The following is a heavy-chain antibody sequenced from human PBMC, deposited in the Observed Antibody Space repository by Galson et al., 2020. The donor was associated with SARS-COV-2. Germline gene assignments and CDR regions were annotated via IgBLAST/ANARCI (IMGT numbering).Heavy chain of an antibody. CDR2: ITTYDGHT. J-gene: IGHJ4*02. Sequence: ASVKVSCTASGYTFTSFGITWVRQAPGQGLECMGWITTYDGHTNYAQKIRGRVTMIADTSTTTAYMELMSLRSYDTAVCYCARVPFSSGWGLDCWGQGSLDTVSS. CDR3: ARVPFSSGWGLDC. CDR1: GYTFTSFG. D-gene: IGHD6-19*01. V-gene: IGHV1-18*01.